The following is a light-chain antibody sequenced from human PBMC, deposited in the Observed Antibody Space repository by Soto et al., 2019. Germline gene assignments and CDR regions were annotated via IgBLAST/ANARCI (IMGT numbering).Light chain of an antibody. CDR2: DVS. J-gene: IGLJ2*01. CDR3: SSYTSSSTRV. CDR1: SSDVGGYNY. Sequence: QSALTQPASVSGSPGQSITISCTGTSSDVGGYNYVSWYQQHPGEATKLMIYDVSKRPSGVSNRFSGSQSGNTASPTISGIQAEDEADYYCSSYTSSSTRVFGGGTKLTVL. V-gene: IGLV2-14*01.